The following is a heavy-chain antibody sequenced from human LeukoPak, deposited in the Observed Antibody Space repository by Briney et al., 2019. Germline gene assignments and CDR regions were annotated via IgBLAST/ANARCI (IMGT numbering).Heavy chain of an antibody. V-gene: IGHV3-53*04. CDR2: IYSGGTT. D-gene: IGHD5-18*01. CDR3: ARVDTVMAYYFDL. Sequence: GGSLRLSCAASGFTVSTNCMTWVRQARAKGLEWVSTIYSGGTTYYADSVMGRFTISRHNSRNTLYLQMNSLRAEDTAVYYCARVDTVMAYYFDLWGQGTLVTVSS. CDR1: GFTVSTNC. J-gene: IGHJ4*02.